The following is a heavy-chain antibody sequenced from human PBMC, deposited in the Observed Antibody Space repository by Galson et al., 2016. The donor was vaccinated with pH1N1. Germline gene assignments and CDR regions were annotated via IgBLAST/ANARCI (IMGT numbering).Heavy chain of an antibody. CDR1: GFSLTTTGVC. CDR3: ARMGDCGGVLSDD. CDR2: TDWDDDT. J-gene: IGHJ4*02. V-gene: IGHV2-70*17. Sequence: PALVTPPQTLTLTCTFSGFSLTTTGVCVSWLRQPPGKALEWLARTDWDDDTFYSPSLKTRLTISKDTSRNQVVLTMTNMDPVDTATYYCARMGDCGGVLSDDWGRGTLVTVSS. D-gene: IGHD2-21*01.